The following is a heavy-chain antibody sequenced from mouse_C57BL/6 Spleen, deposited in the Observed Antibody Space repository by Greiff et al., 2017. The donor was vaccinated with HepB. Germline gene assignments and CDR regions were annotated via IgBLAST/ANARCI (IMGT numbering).Heavy chain of an antibody. CDR2: IHPNSGST. V-gene: IGHV1-64*01. Sequence: VQLQQPGAELVKPGASVKLSCKASGYTFTSYWMHWVKQRPGQGLEWIGMIHPNSGSTNYNEKFKSKATLTVDKSSSTAYMQLSSLTSEDSAVYYCGRLGGTAVMDYWGQGTSVTVSS. CDR1: GYTFTSYW. D-gene: IGHD2-14*01. CDR3: GRLGGTAVMDY. J-gene: IGHJ4*01.